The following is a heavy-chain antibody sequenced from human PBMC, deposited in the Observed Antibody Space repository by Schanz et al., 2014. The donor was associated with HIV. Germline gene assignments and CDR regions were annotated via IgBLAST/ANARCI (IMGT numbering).Heavy chain of an antibody. J-gene: IGHJ6*02. Sequence: EMKLVESGGGLAQPGGSLRLSCAASGFRFSSYAMSWVRQAPGKGLEWVASIRGSGGSTYYTDSVKGRFTISRDNSKSTLYLQLSSLRADDTAIYYCAKGGSSSVLAYYYYGMDVWGRGTTVTVSS. CDR2: IRGSGGST. V-gene: IGHV3-23*04. CDR1: GFRFSSYA. CDR3: AKGGSSSVLAYYYYGMDV. D-gene: IGHD6-6*01.